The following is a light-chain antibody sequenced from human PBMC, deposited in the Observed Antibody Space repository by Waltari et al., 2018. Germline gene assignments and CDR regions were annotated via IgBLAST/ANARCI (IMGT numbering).Light chain of an antibody. CDR1: QSLSYRYNNRNY. J-gene: IGKJ3*01. Sequence: DIVMSQSPDSLAVSLGERATIQCRSSQSLSYRYNNRNYLAWYQQRPGQPPKLLIYWASLRESGFPDRFSGSGSGTDFTLTISSLQAEDVAIYYCHQYYTTPFTFGPGTTVDIK. CDR2: WAS. V-gene: IGKV4-1*01. CDR3: HQYYTTPFT.